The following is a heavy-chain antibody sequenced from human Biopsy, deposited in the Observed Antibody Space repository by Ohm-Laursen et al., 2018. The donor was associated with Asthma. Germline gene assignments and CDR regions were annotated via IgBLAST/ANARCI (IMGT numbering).Heavy chain of an antibody. Sequence: SDTLSLTCAVSGGSISSGGYSWSWIRQPPGKGLEWIGYIYHSGSTNYNPSLKSRVTISVDTSKNQFSLKLSSVTAADTAVYYCARVKDGYNFDYWGQGTLVTVSS. J-gene: IGHJ4*02. CDR3: ARVKDGYNFDY. CDR1: GGSISSGGYS. CDR2: IYHSGST. V-gene: IGHV4-30-2*01. D-gene: IGHD5-24*01.